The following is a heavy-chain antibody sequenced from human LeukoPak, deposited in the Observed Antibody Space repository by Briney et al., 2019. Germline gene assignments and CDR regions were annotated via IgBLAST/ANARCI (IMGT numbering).Heavy chain of an antibody. CDR2: INSDGSST. Sequence: GRSLRLSCAASGFTFSSYWMHWVRQAPGKGLVWVSRINSDGSSTSYADSVKGRFTISRDNSKNTLYLQMNSLSAEDTAVYYCAKDLSPLYYYYGMDVWGQGTTVTVSS. V-gene: IGHV3-74*01. CDR1: GFTFSSYW. J-gene: IGHJ6*02. CDR3: AKDLSPLYYYYGMDV.